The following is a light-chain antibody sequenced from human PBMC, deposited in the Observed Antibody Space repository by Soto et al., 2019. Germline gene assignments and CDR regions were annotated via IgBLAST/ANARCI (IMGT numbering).Light chain of an antibody. CDR2: GAS. V-gene: IGKV3-20*01. Sequence: EIVLTQSPGTLSLSPGERATLSCRASQSVSSSYLAWYQQKPGKAPRLLIYGASSMATGIPDRFSGSGSGTDFTLTISRLEPEDFAVSYCQQYGSSPGTFGQGTKLEIK. CDR1: QSVSSSY. J-gene: IGKJ2*01. CDR3: QQYGSSPGT.